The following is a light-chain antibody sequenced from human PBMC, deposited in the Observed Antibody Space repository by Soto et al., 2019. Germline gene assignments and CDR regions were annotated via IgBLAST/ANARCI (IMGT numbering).Light chain of an antibody. CDR3: QQYGSSSWT. V-gene: IGKV3-20*01. CDR2: GAS. CDR1: QSVSSRY. J-gene: IGKJ1*01. Sequence: EIVLTQSPGTLSLSPGERATLSCRASQSVSSRYLFWYQQKPGQAPRLLIYGASSRATGIPDRFSGSGSGTDFTLTISRLEPEDFAAYYCQQYGSSSWTFGQGTKVEIK.